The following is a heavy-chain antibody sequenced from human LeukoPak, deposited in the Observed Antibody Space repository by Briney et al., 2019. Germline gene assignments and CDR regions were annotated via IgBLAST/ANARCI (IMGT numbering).Heavy chain of an antibody. CDR3: ARVESSGWYFDP. D-gene: IGHD6-19*01. Sequence: GGSLRLSCAASGFTFSSYWMHWVRQAPGKGLVWVSRINSDGSTTSYADSVKGRFTISRDNAKNTLYLQMNTLRAKDTAVYYCARVESSGWYFDPWGQGTLVTVSS. J-gene: IGHJ5*02. CDR2: INSDGSTT. V-gene: IGHV3-74*01. CDR1: GFTFSSYW.